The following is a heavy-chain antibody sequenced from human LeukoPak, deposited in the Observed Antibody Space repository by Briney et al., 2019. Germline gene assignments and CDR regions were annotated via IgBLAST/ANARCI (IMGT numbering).Heavy chain of an antibody. D-gene: IGHD6-19*01. Sequence: EASVKVSCKASGGTFSSYAISWVRQAPGQGLEWVGRIIPILGIANYAQKFQGRVTITADKSTSTAYMELSSLRSEDTAVYYCARLFPGGGGWYYFDYWGQGTLVTVSS. CDR3: ARLFPGGGGWYYFDY. CDR1: GGTFSSYA. V-gene: IGHV1-69*04. CDR2: IIPILGIA. J-gene: IGHJ4*02.